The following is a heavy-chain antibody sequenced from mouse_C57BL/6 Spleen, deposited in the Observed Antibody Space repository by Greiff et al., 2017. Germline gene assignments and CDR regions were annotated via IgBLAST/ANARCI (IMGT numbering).Heavy chain of an antibody. D-gene: IGHD1-1*01. CDR1: GYTFTSYW. Sequence: QVQLQQPGAELVMPGASVKLSCKASGYTFTSYWMHWVKQRPGQGLEWIGEIDPSDSYTNYNQKFKGKSTLTVDKSSSTAYMQLSSLTSEDSAVYSCARGFTTVVEGFAYWGQGTLVTVSA. CDR2: IDPSDSYT. J-gene: IGHJ3*01. CDR3: ARGFTTVVEGFAY. V-gene: IGHV1-69*01.